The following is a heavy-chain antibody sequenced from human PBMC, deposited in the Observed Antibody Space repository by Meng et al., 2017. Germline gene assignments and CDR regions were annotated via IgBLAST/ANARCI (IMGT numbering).Heavy chain of an antibody. V-gene: IGHV1-69*02. D-gene: IGHD3-22*01. CDR2: IIPILGIA. CDR1: GGTFSSYT. CDR3: ARVRNYDSSGYVGPFDY. Sequence: QVQVVQSGAEVKKPGSSGKVSWKALGGTFSSYTISWLRQAPGQGLEWMGRIIPILGIANYAQKFQGRVTITADKSTSTAYMELSSLRSEDTAVYYCARVRNYDSSGYVGPFDYWGQGTLVTVSS. J-gene: IGHJ4*02.